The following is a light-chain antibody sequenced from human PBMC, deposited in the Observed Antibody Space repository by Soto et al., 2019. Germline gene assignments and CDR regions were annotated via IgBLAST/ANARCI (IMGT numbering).Light chain of an antibody. Sequence: DIVMTQSPDSLAVSLGERATINCKSSQSVLYSSTNKNHLAWYQQKPGQPPKLLIYWASTREFGVPDRFSGSGSGTDFTLTISSLQAGDVAVYYCQHYYSNPITFGQGTRLEIK. CDR2: WAS. CDR1: QSVLYSSTNKNH. V-gene: IGKV4-1*01. CDR3: QHYYSNPIT. J-gene: IGKJ5*01.